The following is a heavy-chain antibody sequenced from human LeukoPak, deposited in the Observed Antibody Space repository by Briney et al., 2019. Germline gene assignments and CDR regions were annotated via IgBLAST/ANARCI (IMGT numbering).Heavy chain of an antibody. CDR2: IRTKPNNHAT. D-gene: IGHD6-13*01. CDR3: TRHTIAASGTAGDC. Sequence: GGSLRLSCAASGFNFGGSAIHWVRQASGKGLEWVGRIRTKPNNHATAYAASVQGRFTISRDDSKTTAYLQMNSLKSEDTAVYYCTRHTIAASGTAGDCWGQGTLVTVSS. V-gene: IGHV3-73*01. J-gene: IGHJ4*02. CDR1: GFNFGGSA.